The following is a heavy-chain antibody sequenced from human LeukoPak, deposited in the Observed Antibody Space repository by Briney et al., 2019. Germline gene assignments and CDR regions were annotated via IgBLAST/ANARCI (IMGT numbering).Heavy chain of an antibody. Sequence: SETLSLTCTVSGGSISGYYWSWIRQPPGKGLEWIGYIYYSGSTNYNPSLKSRVTISVDTSKNQFSLKLSSVTAADTAVYYCARQTLYYYYGMDVWGQGTTVTVSS. CDR1: GGSISGYY. CDR3: ARQTLYYYYGMDV. V-gene: IGHV4-59*08. J-gene: IGHJ6*02. CDR2: IYYSGST.